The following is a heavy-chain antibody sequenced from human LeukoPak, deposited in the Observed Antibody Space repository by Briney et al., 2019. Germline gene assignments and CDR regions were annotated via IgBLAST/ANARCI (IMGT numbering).Heavy chain of an antibody. D-gene: IGHD3-3*01. V-gene: IGHV3-66*01. CDR3: ARGFWRDAHNYTYSFDY. CDR1: GFTVSDNY. Sequence: GGSLRLSCAASGFTVSDNYMNWVRQAPGKGLEWVSVVYIGGTRYYSDAVKGRCTISRDTTKNTIYLQMNNLRAEDTAVYYCARGFWRDAHNYTYSFDYWGQGTLVTVSS. CDR2: VYIGGTR. J-gene: IGHJ4*02.